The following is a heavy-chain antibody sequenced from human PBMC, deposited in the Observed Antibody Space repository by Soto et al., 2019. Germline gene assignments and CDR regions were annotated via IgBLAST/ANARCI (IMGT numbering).Heavy chain of an antibody. Sequence: SGTLSLTCGVSVGSLRGPTFSWNWIRQPPGKGLEWIGYIFPSGTTYYNPSLKSRVTISIDVSKNQFSLSLRSLTAADTAVYYCARSREFDYWSQGTLVTVS. V-gene: IGHV4-30-2*01. CDR3: ARSREFDY. CDR2: IFPSGTT. CDR1: VGSLRGPTFS. J-gene: IGHJ4*02.